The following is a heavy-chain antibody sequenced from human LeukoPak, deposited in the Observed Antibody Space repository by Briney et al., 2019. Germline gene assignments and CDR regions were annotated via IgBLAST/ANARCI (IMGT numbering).Heavy chain of an antibody. CDR1: GFTFRTYS. J-gene: IGHJ4*02. CDR2: IGGSGSFI. D-gene: IGHD5-12*01. CDR3: AKSPRLGPPFDY. V-gene: IGHV3-48*01. Sequence: GGSLRLSCAASGFTFRTYSIIWVRQAPGKGLEWVSHIGGSGSFIYYADSVKGRFTISRDNAKNSVFLQMNSLRAEDTAVYYCAKSPRLGPPFDYWGQGTLVTVSS.